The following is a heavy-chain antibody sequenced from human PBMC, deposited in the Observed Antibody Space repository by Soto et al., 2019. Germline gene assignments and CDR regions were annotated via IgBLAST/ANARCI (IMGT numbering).Heavy chain of an antibody. J-gene: IGHJ6*02. D-gene: IGHD3-16*01. CDR1: GFTFSSYA. CDR2: ISYDGSNK. V-gene: IGHV3-30-3*01. Sequence: ESGGGVVQPGRSLRLSCAASGFTFSSYAMHWVRQAPGKGLEWVAVISYDGSNKYYADSVKGRFTISRDNSKNTLYLQMNSLRAEDTAVYYCARDTSGEDYYYGMDVWGQGTTVTVSS. CDR3: ARDTSGEDYYYGMDV.